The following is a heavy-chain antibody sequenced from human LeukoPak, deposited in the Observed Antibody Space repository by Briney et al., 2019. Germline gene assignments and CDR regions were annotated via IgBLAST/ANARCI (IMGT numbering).Heavy chain of an antibody. Sequence: GGSLRLSCAASGFTFSSYAMSWVRQAPGKGLEWVSAISGSGGSTYYADSVKGRFTISRDNSKNTLYLQMNSLRAEDTAVYYCAKQNYYDGSGYYYLSDYFDYWGQGTLVTVSS. CDR1: GFTFSSYA. J-gene: IGHJ4*02. CDR2: ISGSGGST. D-gene: IGHD3-22*01. V-gene: IGHV3-23*01. CDR3: AKQNYYDGSGYYYLSDYFDY.